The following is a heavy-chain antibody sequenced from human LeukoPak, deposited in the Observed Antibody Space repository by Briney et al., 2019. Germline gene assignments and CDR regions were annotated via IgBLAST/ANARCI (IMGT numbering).Heavy chain of an antibody. V-gene: IGHV4-4*02. CDR1: VGSISSGNW. J-gene: IGHJ6*02. CDR2: IYHNGTL. Sequence: SEPLSLTCAVSVGSISSGNWWTWVRQSPGKGLEWIGEIYHNGTLNSNPSLKSRDTISADSCKNHFALKLTSVTAADTAVYYCATAPILRGEGGEHYKYGMDVWGQGTTVIVSS. D-gene: IGHD2-2*02. CDR3: ATAPILRGEGGEHYKYGMDV.